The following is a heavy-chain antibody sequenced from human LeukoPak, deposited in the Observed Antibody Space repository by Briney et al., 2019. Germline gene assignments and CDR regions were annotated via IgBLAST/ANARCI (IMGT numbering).Heavy chain of an antibody. J-gene: IGHJ3*02. CDR2: INWNGGST. CDR3: ARAATGWIHSDAFDI. V-gene: IGHV3-20*04. Sequence: GGSLRLSCAASGFTFDDYGMSWVRQAPGKGLEWVSGINWNGGSTGYADSVKGRFTISRDNAKNSLYLQMNSLRAEDTALYYCARAATGWIHSDAFDIWGQGTMVTVSS. D-gene: IGHD2-2*03. CDR1: GFTFDDYG.